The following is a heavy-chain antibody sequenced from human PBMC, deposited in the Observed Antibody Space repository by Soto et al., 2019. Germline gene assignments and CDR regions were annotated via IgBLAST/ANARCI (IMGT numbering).Heavy chain of an antibody. CDR3: ARGPQQLDYYGMDV. V-gene: IGHV1-3*01. D-gene: IGHD6-13*01. Sequence: QVQLVQSGAEVKKPGASVKVSCKASGYTFTSYAMHWVRQAPGQRLEWMGWINAGNGNTKYSQKFQGRVTITRDTSASTAYMELSSLRSEDTAVYYCARGPQQLDYYGMDVWGQGTTVTVSS. CDR1: GYTFTSYA. CDR2: INAGNGNT. J-gene: IGHJ6*02.